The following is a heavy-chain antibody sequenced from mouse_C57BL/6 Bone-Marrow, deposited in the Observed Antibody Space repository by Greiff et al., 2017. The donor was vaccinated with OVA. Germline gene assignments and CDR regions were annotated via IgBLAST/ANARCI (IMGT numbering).Heavy chain of an antibody. V-gene: IGHV1-55*01. CDR1: GYTFTSYW. D-gene: IGHD1-1*02. CDR3: ARGGYYTMDY. CDR2: IYPGSGST. J-gene: IGHJ4*01. Sequence: VQLQESGAELVKPGASVKMSCKASGYTFTSYWITWVKQRPGQGLEWIGDIYPGSGSTNYNEKFKSKATLTVDTSSSTAYMQLSSLTSEDSAVYYCARGGYYTMDYWGQGTSVTVSS.